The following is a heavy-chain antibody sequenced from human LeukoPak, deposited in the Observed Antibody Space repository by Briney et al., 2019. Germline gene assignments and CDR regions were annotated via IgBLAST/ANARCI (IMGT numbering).Heavy chain of an antibody. CDR3: ARGRDISVARGITRRHRDAVCLHPRYDYYYMDV. D-gene: IGHD3-10*01. J-gene: IGHJ6*03. CDR1: GGSFSGFY. V-gene: IGHV4-34*01. CDR2: VNHSGST. Sequence: SETLSLTCAVYGGSFSGFYWNWIRQPPGKGLEWIGEVNHSGSTNYNPSLKSRVTIPIESSKNQFSLKLTSVTAADTAVYYCARGRDISVARGITRRHRDAVCLHPRYDYYYMDVWGKGTTVTVSS.